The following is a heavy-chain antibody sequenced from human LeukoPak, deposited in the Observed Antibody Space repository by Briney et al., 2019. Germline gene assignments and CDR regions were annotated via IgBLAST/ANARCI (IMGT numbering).Heavy chain of an antibody. CDR3: ARDLLLWFGELSEDSY. V-gene: IGHV1-2*06. CDR2: INPNSGGT. J-gene: IGHJ4*02. D-gene: IGHD3-10*01. CDR1: GYTFTGYY. Sequence: ASVKVSCKASGYTFTGYYMHWVRQAPGQGLEWVGRINPNSGGTNYAQKFQGRVTMTRDTSISTAYMELSRLRSDDTAVYYCARDLLLWFGELSEDSYWGQGTLVTVSS.